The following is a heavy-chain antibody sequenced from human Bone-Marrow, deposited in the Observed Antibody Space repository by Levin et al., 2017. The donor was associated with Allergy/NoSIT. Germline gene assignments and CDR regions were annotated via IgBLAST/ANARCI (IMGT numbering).Heavy chain of an antibody. CDR3: VGSSRVAAAGDFDY. D-gene: IGHD6-13*01. J-gene: IGHJ4*02. Sequence: SETLSLTCTVSGGSISSYYWSWIRQPPGKGLEWIGYIYYSGSTNYNPSLKSRVTISVDTSKNQFSLKLSSVTAADTAVYYCVGSSRVAAAGDFDYWGQGTLVTVSS. CDR2: IYYSGST. V-gene: IGHV4-59*01. CDR1: GGSISSYY.